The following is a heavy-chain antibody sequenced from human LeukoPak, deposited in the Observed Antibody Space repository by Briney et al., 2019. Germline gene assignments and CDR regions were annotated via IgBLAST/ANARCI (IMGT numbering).Heavy chain of an antibody. CDR1: GYSISSGYY. CDR3: ARAPFSMVRGVDYYYYYMDV. Sequence: SETLSLTCTVSGYSISSGYYWGWILQPPGKGLEWIGSIYHSGSTYYNPSLKSRVTISVDTSKNQFSLKLSSVTAADTAVYYCARAPFSMVRGVDYYYYYMDVWGKGTTVTVSS. CDR2: IYHSGST. D-gene: IGHD3-10*01. V-gene: IGHV4-38-2*02. J-gene: IGHJ6*03.